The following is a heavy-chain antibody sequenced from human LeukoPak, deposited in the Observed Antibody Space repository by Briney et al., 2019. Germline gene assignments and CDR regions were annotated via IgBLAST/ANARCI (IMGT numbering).Heavy chain of an antibody. J-gene: IGHJ3*02. CDR2: MSGSGGST. Sequence: PGGSLRLSCAASGSTFNSYAMSWVRQAPGKGLEWVSAMSGSGGSTYYADSVKGRFTISRDNAKNTLYLQMNSLRAEDTAVYYCAKDRGVRSDIWGQGTMVTVSS. V-gene: IGHV3-23*01. CDR1: GSTFNSYA. D-gene: IGHD4-17*01. CDR3: AKDRGVRSDI.